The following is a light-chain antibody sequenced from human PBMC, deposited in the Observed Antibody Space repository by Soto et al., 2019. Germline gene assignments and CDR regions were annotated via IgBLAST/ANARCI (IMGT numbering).Light chain of an antibody. J-gene: IGKJ1*01. Sequence: EIVLTQSPGTLSLSPGERATLSCRASQSVSSSYLAWYQQKPGQAPRLLIYDASSRAPGIPDRFSGSGSGTDFRLTMSRLEPKDFAVYYCQHFGSSRWTFGQGTQVEIK. CDR2: DAS. CDR1: QSVSSSY. CDR3: QHFGSSRWT. V-gene: IGKV3-20*01.